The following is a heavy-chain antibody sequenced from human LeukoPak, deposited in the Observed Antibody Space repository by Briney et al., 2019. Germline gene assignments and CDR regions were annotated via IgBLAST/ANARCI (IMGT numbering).Heavy chain of an antibody. D-gene: IGHD3-10*01. Sequence: GGPLRLSCAASGFTFSSNGMHWVRQAPGKGLQWVAFIWYDGSNKYYAHSVKGRFTISRDNSKNTLYLQINSLRAEDTAVYYCARDRGESYFDYWGQGTLVTVSS. CDR2: IWYDGSNK. J-gene: IGHJ4*02. CDR1: GFTFSSNG. CDR3: ARDRGESYFDY. V-gene: IGHV3-33*01.